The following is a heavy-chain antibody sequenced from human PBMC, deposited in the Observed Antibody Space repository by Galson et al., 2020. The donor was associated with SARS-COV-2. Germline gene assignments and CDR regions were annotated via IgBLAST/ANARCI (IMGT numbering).Heavy chain of an antibody. CDR2: IYYSGST. J-gene: IGHJ5*02. D-gene: IGHD1-26*01. V-gene: IGHV4-39*01. CDR3: ARRLVVMGATMEWFDP. CDR1: GGSISSSSYY. Sequence: SETLSLTCTVSGGSISSSSYYWGWIRQPPGKGLEWIGSIYYSGSTYYNPSLKSRVTISVDTSKNQFSLKLSSVTAADTAVYYCARRLVVMGATMEWFDPCGQGTLVTVSS.